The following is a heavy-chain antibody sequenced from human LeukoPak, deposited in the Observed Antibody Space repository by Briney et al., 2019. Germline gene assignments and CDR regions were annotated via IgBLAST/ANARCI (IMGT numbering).Heavy chain of an antibody. J-gene: IGHJ3*02. CDR2: MNPASGNT. CDR1: GYTFTSYD. D-gene: IGHD1-26*01. Sequence: ASVKVSCKASGYTFTSYDINWVRQATGQGLEWMGYMNPASGNTGYAQKFQGRVTMTADTSISTAYMELSSLRSEDTAVYYCARVPRELASIWGQGTMVTVPS. CDR3: ARVPRELASI. V-gene: IGHV1-8*01.